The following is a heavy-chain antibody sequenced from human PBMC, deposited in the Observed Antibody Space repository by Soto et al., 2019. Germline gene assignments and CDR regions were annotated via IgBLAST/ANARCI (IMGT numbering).Heavy chain of an antibody. Sequence: QVQLQESGPGLVKPSQTLSLTCTVSGDSVSSGIYYWSWIRQSPGKGLQWIGYVSYSGTTYYNPSLESRITMSLDTSKNQFSLKVTSVTAADTAVYFCAKAPYYGYNSRGSFNIWGQGTMVTVSS. CDR2: VSYSGTT. V-gene: IGHV4-30-4*01. CDR3: AKAPYYGYNSRGSFNI. J-gene: IGHJ3*02. CDR1: GDSVSSGIYY. D-gene: IGHD4-17*01.